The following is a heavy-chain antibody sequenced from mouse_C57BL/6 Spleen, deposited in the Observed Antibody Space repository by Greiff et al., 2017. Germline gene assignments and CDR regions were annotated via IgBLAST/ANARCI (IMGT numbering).Heavy chain of an antibody. Sequence: VLLQQPGAELVKPGASVKLSCKASGYTFTSYWMHWVKQRPGQGLEWIGLIHPNSGSINYNEKFKSKATLTVDKSSSTAYMQLSSLTSEYSAVYYCARGYDGYYGDYWGKGTTHTVPT. CDR3: ARGYDGYYGDY. J-gene: IGHJ2*01. CDR2: IHPNSGSI. D-gene: IGHD2-3*01. CDR1: GYTFTSYW. V-gene: IGHV1-64*01.